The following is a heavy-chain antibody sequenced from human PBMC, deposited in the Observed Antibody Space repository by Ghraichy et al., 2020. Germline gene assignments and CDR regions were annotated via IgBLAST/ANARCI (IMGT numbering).Heavy chain of an antibody. V-gene: IGHV4-39*01. CDR2: IYYSGST. J-gene: IGHJ4*02. CDR3: ARQGYYYDSSGFDY. D-gene: IGHD3-22*01. CDR1: GGSISSSSYY. Sequence: GSLSLTCTVSGGSISSSSYYWGWIRQPPGKGLEWIGSIYYSGSTYYNPSLKSRVTISVDTSKNQFSLKLSSVTAADTAVYYCARQGYYYDSSGFDYWGQGTLVTVSS.